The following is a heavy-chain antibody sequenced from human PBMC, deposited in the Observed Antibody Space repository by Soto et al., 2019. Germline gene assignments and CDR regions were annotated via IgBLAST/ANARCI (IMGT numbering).Heavy chain of an antibody. CDR2: IYHSGST. J-gene: IGHJ6*02. Sequence: SETLSLTCAVSGGSISSSNWWSWVRQPPGKGLEWIGEIYHSGSTNYNPSLKSRVTMSVDTSKSQFSLKLTSVTAADTAVYYCARGEDAFFYYGLDVWGQGITVTVS. V-gene: IGHV4-4*02. CDR3: ARGEDAFFYYGLDV. CDR1: GGSISSSNW.